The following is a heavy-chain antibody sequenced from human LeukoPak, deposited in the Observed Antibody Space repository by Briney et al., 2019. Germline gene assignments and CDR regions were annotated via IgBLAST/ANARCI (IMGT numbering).Heavy chain of an antibody. Sequence: SETLSLTCTVSGGSISNYYWGWIRQPPGKGLEWIGNIYYSGSTYYNPSLKSRVTISVDTSKNHFSLKLNSVTAADTALYYCARLGYCSSASCGPLGYWGQGTLVTVSS. CDR2: IYYSGST. J-gene: IGHJ4*02. CDR3: ARLGYCSSASCGPLGY. CDR1: GGSISNYY. V-gene: IGHV4-39*02. D-gene: IGHD2-2*01.